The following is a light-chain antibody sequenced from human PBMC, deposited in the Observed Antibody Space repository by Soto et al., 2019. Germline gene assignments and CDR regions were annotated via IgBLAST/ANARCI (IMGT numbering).Light chain of an antibody. CDR1: SSDIGNYDY. J-gene: IGLJ1*01. CDR3: SSYTNSRSLAYV. Sequence: QSALAQPASVSGSPGQSITISCTGTSSDIGNYDYVSWYQQHPGKAPKLMIYEVSNRPSGVSNRFSGSKSGNTASLTISGLQSVDEADYYCSSYTNSRSLAYVFGTGTKLTVL. CDR2: EVS. V-gene: IGLV2-14*01.